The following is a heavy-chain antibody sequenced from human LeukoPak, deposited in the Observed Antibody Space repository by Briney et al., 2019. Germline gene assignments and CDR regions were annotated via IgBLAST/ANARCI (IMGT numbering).Heavy chain of an antibody. CDR2: IYYSGT. CDR3: ARYDSSAYIFDY. V-gene: IGHV4-59*01. D-gene: IGHD3-22*01. CDR1: SGSISTYY. J-gene: IGHJ4*02. Sequence: PSETLSLTCTVSSGSISTYYWSWIRQPPGKGLEWIGYIYYSGTTYNPSLESRVTMSVDTSKNQSSLKLSSVTAADTAVYYCARYDSSAYIFDYWGQGTLVTVSS.